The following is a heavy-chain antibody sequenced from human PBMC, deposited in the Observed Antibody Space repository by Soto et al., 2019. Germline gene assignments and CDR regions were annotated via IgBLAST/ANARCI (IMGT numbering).Heavy chain of an antibody. CDR1: GFTLQNFA. J-gene: IGHJ3*02. D-gene: IGHD5-18*01. Sequence: EVQLVESGGGFVQPGRSLTLACATSGFTLQNFAMHWVRQAPGKGLIWVSSINWNSRTILYADSVKGRFTISRDNATSSLYLQMNSLRVEDTALYYCVKDFSGYTHGVRAFEIWGQGTMVTVSS. V-gene: IGHV3-9*01. CDR3: VKDFSGYTHGVRAFEI. CDR2: INWNSRTI.